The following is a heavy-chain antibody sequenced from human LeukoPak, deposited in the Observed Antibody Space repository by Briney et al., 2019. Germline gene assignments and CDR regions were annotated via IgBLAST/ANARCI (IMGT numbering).Heavy chain of an antibody. V-gene: IGHV4-59*01. CDR2: IYYSGTT. J-gene: IGHJ4*02. CDR3: ASLARHDYDTNSTQFDY. D-gene: IGHD4-17*01. CDR1: GGSISSYY. Sequence: SETLSLTCTVSGGSISSYYWSWIRQPPGKGLEWIGYIYYSGTTNYNPSLKSRVTISVDTSKNQFSLKLSSVTAADTAVYYCASLARHDYDTNSTQFDYWGQGTLVTVSS.